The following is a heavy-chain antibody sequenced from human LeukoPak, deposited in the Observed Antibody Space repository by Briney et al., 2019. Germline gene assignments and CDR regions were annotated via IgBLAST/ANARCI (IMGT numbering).Heavy chain of an antibody. CDR3: ARHVDSSGYYTTAVDY. Sequence: PSETLSLTCAVSGDSISTTNYYWGWIRQPPGKGLEWIGIIYYSGITHYNPSLKSRVTILVDTSKNQFSLKLSSVADADTAVYYCARHVDSSGYYTTAVDYWGQGTLVTVSS. V-gene: IGHV4-39*01. CDR2: IYYSGIT. CDR1: GDSISTTNYY. J-gene: IGHJ4*02. D-gene: IGHD3-22*01.